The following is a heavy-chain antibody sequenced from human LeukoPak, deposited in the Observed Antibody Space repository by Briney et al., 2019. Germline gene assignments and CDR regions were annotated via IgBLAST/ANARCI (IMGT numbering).Heavy chain of an antibody. CDR1: GGSFSGYY. D-gene: IGHD5-18*01. CDR2: INHSGSA. CDR3: ARGIQLWYNWFDP. J-gene: IGHJ5*02. Sequence: SETLSLTCGVYGGSFSGYYWSWIRQPPGKGLEWIGEINHSGSANYNPSLKSRVTISVDTSKNQFSLKVSSVTAADTAVYYCARGIQLWYNWFDPWGQGTLVTVSS. V-gene: IGHV4-34*01.